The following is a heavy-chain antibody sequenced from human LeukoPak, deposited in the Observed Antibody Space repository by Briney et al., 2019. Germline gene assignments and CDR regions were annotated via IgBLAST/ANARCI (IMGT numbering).Heavy chain of an antibody. D-gene: IGHD2-15*01. CDR2: IYYSGST. Sequence: SETLSLTCTVSGGSISSSSYYWGCIRQPPGKGLEWIGSIYYSGSTYYNPSLKSRVTISVDTSKNQFSLKLSSVTAADTAVYYCARLGYCSGGSCPSTSTEFDYWGQGTLVTVSS. J-gene: IGHJ4*02. CDR1: GGSISSSSYY. V-gene: IGHV4-39*01. CDR3: ARLGYCSGGSCPSTSTEFDY.